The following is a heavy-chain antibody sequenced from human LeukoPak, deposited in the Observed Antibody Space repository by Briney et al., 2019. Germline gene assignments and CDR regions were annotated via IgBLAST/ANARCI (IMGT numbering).Heavy chain of an antibody. J-gene: IGHJ6*03. V-gene: IGHV4-34*01. D-gene: IGHD2-8*01. Sequence: PSETLSLTCAVYGGSFSGYYWSWIRQPPGKGLEWIGEINHSGSTNYNPSLKSRVTISVDTSKNQFSLKLSSVTAADTAVYYCARGSRYCTNGVCYNLYYYYMDVWGKGTTVTVCS. CDR3: ARGSRYCTNGVCYNLYYYYMDV. CDR1: GGSFSGYY. CDR2: INHSGST.